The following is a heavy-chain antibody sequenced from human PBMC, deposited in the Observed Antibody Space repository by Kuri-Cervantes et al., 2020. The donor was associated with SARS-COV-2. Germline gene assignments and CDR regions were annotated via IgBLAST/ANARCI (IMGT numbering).Heavy chain of an antibody. J-gene: IGHJ3*02. CDR2: ISYDGSNK. D-gene: IGHD2-21*02. CDR3: ARENQYIVVVTAIPDYAFDI. V-gene: IGHV3-30*03. CDR1: GFTFSSYG. Sequence: GESLKISCAASGFTFSSYGMHWVRQAPGKGLEWVAVISYDGSNKYYADFVKGRFTISRDNSKNTLYLQMNSLRAEDTAVYYCARENQYIVVVTAIPDYAFDIWGQGTMVTVSS.